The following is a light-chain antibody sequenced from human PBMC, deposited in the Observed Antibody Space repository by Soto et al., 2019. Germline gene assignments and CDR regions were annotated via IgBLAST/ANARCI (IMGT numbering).Light chain of an antibody. J-gene: IGLJ2*01. Sequence: QSALTQPASVSGSPGQSITISCTGTSSDVGGYNYVSWYQQHPGKAPKLMIYDVSNWPSGVSNRFSGSKSGNTASLTISGLQAEDEADYYCSSYTSSSTVVFGGGTKPPS. CDR1: SSDVGGYNY. V-gene: IGLV2-14*01. CDR3: SSYTSSSTVV. CDR2: DVS.